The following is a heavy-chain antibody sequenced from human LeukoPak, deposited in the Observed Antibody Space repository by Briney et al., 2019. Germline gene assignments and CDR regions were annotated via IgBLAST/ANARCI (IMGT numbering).Heavy chain of an antibody. CDR3: AKDRVHCSGGSCYFNYFDY. Sequence: ASVKVSCKASGYTFIGYYVHWVRQAPGLGLEWMGWINPNSGVTYYAQKFQGRVTMTRDTSISTAYMELSRLKSDDTAVYYCAKDRVHCSGGSCYFNYFDYWGQGTLVTVSS. CDR2: INPNSGVT. J-gene: IGHJ4*02. V-gene: IGHV1-2*02. CDR1: GYTFIGYY. D-gene: IGHD2-15*01.